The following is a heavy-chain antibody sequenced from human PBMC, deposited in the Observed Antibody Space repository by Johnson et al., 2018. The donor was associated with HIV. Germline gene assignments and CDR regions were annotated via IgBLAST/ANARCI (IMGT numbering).Heavy chain of an antibody. CDR3: AKMGRGEPPWAFDI. D-gene: IGHD4-17*01. CDR2: IRYDGSNK. J-gene: IGHJ3*02. V-gene: IGHV3-30*02. CDR1: GFTFSSYA. Sequence: QVQLVESGGGVVQPGGSLRLSCAASGFTFSSYAMHWVRQAPGKGLEWVAVIRYDGSNKYYADSVKGRFTISRDNSKNTLYLQMNSLRAEDTAVYYCAKMGRGEPPWAFDIWGQGTMVTVSS.